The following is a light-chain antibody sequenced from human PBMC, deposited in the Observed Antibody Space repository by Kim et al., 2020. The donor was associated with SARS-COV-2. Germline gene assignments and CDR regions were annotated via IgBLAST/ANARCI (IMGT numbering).Light chain of an antibody. J-gene: IGKJ5*01. Sequence: AVGDRVTSTCRASESVGTYLNWYQQKPGKAPNLLIYSASYLQSGVPSRFSGGGSGTEFTLTISSLQPEDYATYFCQQTYSSLTVTFGQGTRLEIK. CDR2: SAS. V-gene: IGKV1-39*01. CDR1: ESVGTY. CDR3: QQTYSSLTVT.